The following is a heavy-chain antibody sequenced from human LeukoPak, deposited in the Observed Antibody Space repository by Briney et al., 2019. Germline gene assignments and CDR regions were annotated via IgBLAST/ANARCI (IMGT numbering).Heavy chain of an antibody. CDR2: INPNSGGT. CDR3: ARVFPAYCSGGSCSFDY. V-gene: IGHV1-2*02. J-gene: IGHJ4*02. D-gene: IGHD2-15*01. CDR1: GYTFTGYY. Sequence: ASVKVSCKASGYTFTGYYMHWVRQAPGQGLEWMGWINPNSGGTNYAQKFQGRVTMTRDTSISTAYMELSRLRSDDTAVYYCARVFPAYCSGGSCSFDYWGQGTLVTVSS.